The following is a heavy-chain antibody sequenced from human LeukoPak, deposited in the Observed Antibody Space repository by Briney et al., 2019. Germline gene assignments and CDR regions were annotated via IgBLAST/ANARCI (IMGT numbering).Heavy chain of an antibody. CDR1: GGSISSYY. V-gene: IGHV4-59*12. J-gene: IGHJ6*03. Sequence: SETLSLTCTVSGGSISSYYWSWIRQPPGKGLEWIGYIYNSGSTNYNPSLKSRVTISVDTSKNQFSLKLSSVTAADTAVYYCARVRGGAAAYYYYYMDVWGKGTTVTVSS. CDR3: ARVRGGAAAYYYYYMDV. CDR2: IYNSGST. D-gene: IGHD2-2*01.